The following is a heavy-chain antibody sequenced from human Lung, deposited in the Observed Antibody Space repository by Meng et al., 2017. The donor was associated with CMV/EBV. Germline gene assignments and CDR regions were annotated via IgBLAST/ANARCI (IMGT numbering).Heavy chain of an antibody. J-gene: IGHJ5*02. D-gene: IGHD6-19*01. Sequence: LXCTVSGGSISSSSYYWGWIRQPLGKGLEWIGSIYYSGSTYYNPSLKSRVTISVDTSKNQFSLKLSSVTAADTAVYYCARTSSSGLTPFDPWGQGXLVTVSS. CDR3: ARTSSSGLTPFDP. V-gene: IGHV4-39*01. CDR1: GGSISSSSYY. CDR2: IYYSGST.